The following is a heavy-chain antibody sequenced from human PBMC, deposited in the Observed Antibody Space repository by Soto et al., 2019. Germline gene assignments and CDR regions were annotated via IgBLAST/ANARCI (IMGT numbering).Heavy chain of an antibody. CDR1: GYTFNDYW. J-gene: IGHJ6*02. D-gene: IGHD6-19*01. CDR2: IKGDESEK. V-gene: IGHV3-7*05. CDR3: ARDRGSGFHGQDAWGMDV. Sequence: EVHLVESGGGLVQPGGSLRLSCAASGYTFNDYWMAWVRQTPGKGLEWVANIKGDESEKYYEDSVRGRFTITRDNAKNSLYLQMNSLGVEDTAVYYCARDRGSGFHGQDAWGMDVWAQGTTVTVSS.